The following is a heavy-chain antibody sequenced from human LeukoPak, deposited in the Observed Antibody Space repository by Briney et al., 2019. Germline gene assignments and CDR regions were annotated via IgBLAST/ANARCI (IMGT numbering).Heavy chain of an antibody. CDR1: GGSFSGYY. D-gene: IGHD6-13*01. J-gene: IGHJ6*02. CDR2: INHSGST. CDR3: ARLIAAAGPHYYYYYGMDV. V-gene: IGHV4-34*01. Sequence: KASETLSLTCAVYGGSFSGYYWSWIRQPPGKGLEWIREINHSGSTNYNPSLKSRVTISVDTSKNQFSLKLSSVTAADTAVYYCARLIAAAGPHYYYYYGMDVWGQGTTVTVSS.